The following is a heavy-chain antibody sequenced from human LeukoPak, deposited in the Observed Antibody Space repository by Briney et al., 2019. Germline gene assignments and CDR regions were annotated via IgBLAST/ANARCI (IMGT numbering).Heavy chain of an antibody. CDR2: VYYSGST. D-gene: IGHD3-16*02. CDR1: GGSISSSSYY. CDR3: ARVPYYDYVWGSYLFDY. J-gene: IGHJ4*02. Sequence: KASETLSLACTVSGGSISSSSYYWGWIRQPPGKGLEWIGSVYYSGSTYYNPSLKSRVTISVDTSKNQFSLKLSSVTAADTAVYYCARVPYYDYVWGSYLFDYWGQGTLVTVSS. V-gene: IGHV4-39*07.